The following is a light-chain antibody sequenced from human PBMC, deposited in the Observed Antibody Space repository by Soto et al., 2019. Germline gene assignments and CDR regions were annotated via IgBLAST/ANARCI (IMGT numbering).Light chain of an antibody. CDR2: GAS. CDR3: QQYNNWPPLA. V-gene: IGKV3-15*01. CDR1: QSVSSN. Sequence: EIVMTQSPATLSVSPGERATLSCRASQSVSSNLAWYQQKPGQAPRLLIYGASTRATGIPARFSGSGSGTESNLTISSLRAEDFGVYSCQQYNNWPPLAFGGGTKVEIK. J-gene: IGKJ4*01.